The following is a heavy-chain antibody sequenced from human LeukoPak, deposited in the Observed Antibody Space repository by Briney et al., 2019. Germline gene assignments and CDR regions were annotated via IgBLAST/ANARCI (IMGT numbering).Heavy chain of an antibody. J-gene: IGHJ4*02. CDR2: IYHSGST. D-gene: IGHD3-10*01. CDR3: ASVLLWFGELSEYYFDY. V-gene: IGHV4-38-2*02. Sequence: SETLSPTCTVSGYSISSGYYWGWIRQPPGKGLEWIGSIYHSGSTYYNPSLKSRVTISVDTSKNQFSLKLSSVTAADTAVYYCASVLLWFGELSEYYFDYWGQGTLVTVSS. CDR1: GYSISSGYY.